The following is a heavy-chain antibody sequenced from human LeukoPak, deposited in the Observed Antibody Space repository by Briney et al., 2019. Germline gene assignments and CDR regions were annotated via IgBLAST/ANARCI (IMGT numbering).Heavy chain of an antibody. CDR2: INPSGGST. J-gene: IGHJ6*03. CDR3: ATDSLKLYYYYYMDV. CDR1: GYTFTSYY. Sequence: ASVKVSCKASGYTFTSYYMHWVRQAPGQGLEWMGIINPSGGSTIYAQKFQGRVTMTEDTSTDTAYMELSSLRSEDTAVYYCATDSLKLYYYYYMDVWGKGTTVTVSS. V-gene: IGHV1-46*01.